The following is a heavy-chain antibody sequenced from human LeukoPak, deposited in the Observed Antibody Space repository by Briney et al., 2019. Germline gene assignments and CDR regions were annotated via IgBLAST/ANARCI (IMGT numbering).Heavy chain of an antibody. CDR3: AGLGVMVLVYQSES. J-gene: IGHJ1*01. V-gene: IGHV4-39*07. D-gene: IGHD2-8*01. CDR2: ISYSGNT. Sequence: SETLSLTCAVSGGSVSSSKYLWGWIRQPPGRELEWIGSISYSGNTDYNPSLKSRVTLSVDTSKNQFSLKLTSVTAADSAVYYCAGLGVMVLVYQSESWGQGTPVTVSS. CDR1: GGSVSSSKYL.